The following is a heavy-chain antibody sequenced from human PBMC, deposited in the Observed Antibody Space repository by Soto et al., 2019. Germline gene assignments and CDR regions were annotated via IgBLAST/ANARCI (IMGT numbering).Heavy chain of an antibody. V-gene: IGHV4-39*01. J-gene: IGHJ5*01. Sequence: PSETLSLTCTVSGGSISSSSSYWGWIRQSPEKGLEWIGSIYYSGSTYYNPSLKSRVTVSVDTSKNQFPLKLSSVTVAHTAGYYCLSSLGRSGNYPLRFGPWGQGNLVPGPS. CDR1: GGSISSSSSY. CDR3: LSSLGRSGNYPLRFGP. CDR2: IYYSGST. D-gene: IGHD3-10*01.